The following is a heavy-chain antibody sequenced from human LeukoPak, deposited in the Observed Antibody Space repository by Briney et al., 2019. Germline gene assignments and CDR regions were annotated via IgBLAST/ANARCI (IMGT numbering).Heavy chain of an antibody. Sequence: SETLSLTCTVYGGSISSYYWSWIRQPPGKGLEWIGYIYYSGSTNYNPSLKSRVTISVDTSKNQFSLKLSSVTAADTAAYYCARAPYYYDSSGYYFFDYWGQGTLVTVSS. CDR1: GGSISSYY. J-gene: IGHJ4*02. CDR2: IYYSGST. D-gene: IGHD3-22*01. CDR3: ARAPYYYDSSGYYFFDY. V-gene: IGHV4-59*01.